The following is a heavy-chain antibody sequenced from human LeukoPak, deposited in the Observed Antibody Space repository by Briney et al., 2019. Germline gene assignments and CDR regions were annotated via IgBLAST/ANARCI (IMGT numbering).Heavy chain of an antibody. Sequence: PSETLSLTCTVSGGSISSSSYYWGWIRQPPGKGLEWIGSIYYSGSTYYNPSLKSRVTISVDTSKNQFSLKLSSVTAADTAVYYCAKEDYYYDSSGIIYYYYGMDVWGQGTTVTVSS. V-gene: IGHV4-39*01. CDR1: GGSISSSSYY. CDR3: AKEDYYYDSSGIIYYYYGMDV. D-gene: IGHD3-22*01. CDR2: IYYSGST. J-gene: IGHJ6*02.